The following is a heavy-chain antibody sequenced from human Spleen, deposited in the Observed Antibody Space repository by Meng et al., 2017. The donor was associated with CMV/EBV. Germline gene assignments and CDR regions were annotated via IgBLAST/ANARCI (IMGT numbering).Heavy chain of an antibody. CDR1: GYTFTAHY. D-gene: IGHD7-27*01. Sequence: ASVKVSCKASGYTFTAHYFHWVRQAPGQGLEWMGWIHPHRGDTNYAQQFQGSVTLTRDTSSNTGYMELTRLTADDTAVYYCARDNNWGPDYWGQGTLVTVSS. CDR3: ARDNNWGPDY. V-gene: IGHV1-2*02. CDR2: IHPHRGDT. J-gene: IGHJ4*02.